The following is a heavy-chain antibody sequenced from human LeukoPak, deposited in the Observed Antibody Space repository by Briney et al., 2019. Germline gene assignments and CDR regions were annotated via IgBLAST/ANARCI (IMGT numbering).Heavy chain of an antibody. CDR1: GGTFSSYA. J-gene: IGHJ4*02. CDR3: ARGGVAVGGYFDY. CDR2: IIPILGIA. Sequence: GASVKVSCKASGGTFSSYAISWVRQAPGQGLEWMGRIIPILGIANYAQKFQGRVTITADKSTSTAYMELSSLRSEDTAVYYCARGGVAVGGYFDYWGQGTLVTVSS. D-gene: IGHD3-16*01. V-gene: IGHV1-69*04.